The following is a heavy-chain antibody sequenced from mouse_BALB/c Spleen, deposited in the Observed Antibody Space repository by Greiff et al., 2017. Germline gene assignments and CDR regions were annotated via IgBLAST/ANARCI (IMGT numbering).Heavy chain of an antibody. J-gene: IGHJ3*01. CDR1: GFSLTSYG. V-gene: IGHV2-9*02. CDR2: IWAGGST. Sequence: VQLQESGPGLVAPSQSLSITCTVSGFSLTSYGVHWVRQPPGKGLEWLGVIWAGGSTNYNSALMSRLSISKDNSKSQVFLKMNSLQTDDTAMYYCARDEKPWCAYWGQGTLVTVSA. CDR3: ARDEKPWCAY.